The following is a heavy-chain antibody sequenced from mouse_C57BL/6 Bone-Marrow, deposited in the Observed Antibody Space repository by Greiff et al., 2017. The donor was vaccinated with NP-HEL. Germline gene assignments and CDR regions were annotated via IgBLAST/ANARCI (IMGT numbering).Heavy chain of an antibody. D-gene: IGHD2-5*01. V-gene: IGHV1-80*01. CDR3: ARGRYSIWFAY. CDR1: GYAFSSYW. CDR2: IYPGDGDT. J-gene: IGHJ3*01. Sequence: VQLQESGAELVKPGASVKISCKASGYAFSSYWMNWVKQRPGKGLEWIGQIYPGDGDTNYNGKFKGKATLTADKSSSTAYMQLSSLTSEDSAVYFCARGRYSIWFAYWGQGTLVTVSA.